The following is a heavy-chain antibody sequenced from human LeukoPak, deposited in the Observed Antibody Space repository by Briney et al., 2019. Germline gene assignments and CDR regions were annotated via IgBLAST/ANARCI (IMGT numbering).Heavy chain of an antibody. CDR3: AKLASDSSGWYHFDY. D-gene: IGHD6-19*01. CDR1: GFTVRSNY. Sequence: PGGSLRLSCAASGFTVRSNYMGWVRQAPGKGLEWVSIISSASNTDYADSVKGRFTSSRDNFRNTLYLQMNSLTADDKAVYYCAKLASDSSGWYHFDYWGQGTLVHVCS. J-gene: IGHJ4*02. CDR2: ISSASNT. V-gene: IGHV3-53*01.